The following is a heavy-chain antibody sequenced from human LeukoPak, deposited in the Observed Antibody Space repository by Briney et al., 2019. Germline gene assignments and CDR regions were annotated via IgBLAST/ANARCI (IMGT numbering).Heavy chain of an antibody. J-gene: IGHJ3*02. Sequence: NHGESLKISCKGSGYSFTSYWIGWVRQMPGKGLEWMGIIYPGDSDTRYSPSFQAHVTISADKSISTAYLQWSSLKASDTAMYYCARLIYGGNSVGAFDIWGQGTMVTVSS. V-gene: IGHV5-51*01. CDR2: IYPGDSDT. D-gene: IGHD4-23*01. CDR3: ARLIYGGNSVGAFDI. CDR1: GYSFTSYW.